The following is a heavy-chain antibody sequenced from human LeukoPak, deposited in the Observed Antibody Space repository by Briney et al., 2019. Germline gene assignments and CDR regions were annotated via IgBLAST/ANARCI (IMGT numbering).Heavy chain of an antibody. CDR2: IYYSGST. CDR3: ASIYYYYYYVDV. J-gene: IGHJ6*03. Sequence: PSETLSLTCTVSGYSISSGYYWGWIRQPPGKGLEWIGSIYYSGSTYYNPSLKSRVTISVDTSKNQFFLRLSSVTAADTAVYYCASIYYYYYYVDVWGKGTTVTVSS. CDR1: GYSISSGYY. V-gene: IGHV4-38-2*02.